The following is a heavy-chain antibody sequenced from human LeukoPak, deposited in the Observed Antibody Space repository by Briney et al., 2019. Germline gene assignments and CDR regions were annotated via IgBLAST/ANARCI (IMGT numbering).Heavy chain of an antibody. CDR2: IIPIFGTA. V-gene: IGHV1-69*01. CDR3: AGAYRSSTRGDY. CDR1: GGTFSSYA. J-gene: IGHJ4*02. D-gene: IGHD2-2*01. Sequence: SVKVSCKASGGTFSSYAISWVRQAPGQGLEWMGGIIPIFGTANYAQKFQGRVTITADESTSTAYMELSSLRSEDTAVYYCAGAYRSSTRGDYWGQGTLVTVSS.